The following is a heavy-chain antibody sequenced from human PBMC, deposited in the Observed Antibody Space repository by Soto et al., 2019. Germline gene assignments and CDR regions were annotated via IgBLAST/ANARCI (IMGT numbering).Heavy chain of an antibody. J-gene: IGHJ4*02. CDR2: ISASGYST. CDR3: AKMRRAAYKRIDS. D-gene: IGHD3-16*01. CDR1: GFTFSDSA. Sequence: HPGGSLRLSCAASGFTFSDSAMGWVRQAPGKGLEWVSSISASGYSTYYADSVKGRFTISRDTSKNTLYLQTNSLRAEETAMYYCAKMRRAAYKRIDSWGEGS. V-gene: IGHV3-23*01.